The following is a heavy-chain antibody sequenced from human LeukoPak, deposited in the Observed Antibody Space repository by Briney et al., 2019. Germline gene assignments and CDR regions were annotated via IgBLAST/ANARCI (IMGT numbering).Heavy chain of an antibody. CDR1: GYSFTSYW. J-gene: IGHJ6*03. CDR2: IYPGDSDT. V-gene: IGHV5-51*03. CDR3: ARLAAGTYPYYYYYYYMDV. Sequence: GESLKISCKGSGYSFTSYWIGWVRQMPGKGLERMGIIYPGDSDTRYSPSSQGQVTISADKSISTAYLQWSSLKASDTAMYYCARLAAGTYPYYYYYYYMDVWGKGSTVTVSS. D-gene: IGHD6-13*01.